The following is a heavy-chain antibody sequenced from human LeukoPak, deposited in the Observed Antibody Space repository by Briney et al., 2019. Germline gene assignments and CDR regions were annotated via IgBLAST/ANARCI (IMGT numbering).Heavy chain of an antibody. V-gene: IGHV3-23*01. D-gene: IGHD3-9*01. CDR1: GFTFSSYG. CDR2: ISGSGGST. CDR3: AKGGNTYYDILTGYPAHDAFDI. Sequence: GGSLRLSCVASGFTFSSYGMSWVRQAPGKGLEWVSAISGSGGSTYYADSVKGRFTISRDNSKNTLYLQMNSLRAEDTAVYYCAKGGNTYYDILTGYPAHDAFDIWGQGTMVTVSS. J-gene: IGHJ3*02.